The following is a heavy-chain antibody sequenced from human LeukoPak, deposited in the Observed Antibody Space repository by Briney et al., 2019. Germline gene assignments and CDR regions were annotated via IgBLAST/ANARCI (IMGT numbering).Heavy chain of an antibody. CDR3: ARGGYCSSTSCPPLGY. CDR1: GFTVSSNY. J-gene: IGHJ4*02. Sequence: GGSLRLSCAASGFTVSSNYMSWVRQAPGKGLEWVSVIYSGGSTYYADSVKGRFTISRDNSKNTLYLQMNSLRAEDTAVYYCARGGYCSSTSCPPLGYWGQGTLVTVSS. V-gene: IGHV3-53*01. CDR2: IYSGGST. D-gene: IGHD2-2*01.